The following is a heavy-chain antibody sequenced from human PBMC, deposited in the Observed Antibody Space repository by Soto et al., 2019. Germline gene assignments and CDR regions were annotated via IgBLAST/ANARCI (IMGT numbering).Heavy chain of an antibody. CDR1: GFTFSSFA. D-gene: IGHD3-3*01. J-gene: IGHJ6*02. Sequence: GGSLRLSCAASGFTFSSFAMSWVRHAPGKGLEWVSEITGSTGTTYYADSVKGRFIISRDDSKNTAYLQMNSLKTEDTAVYYCISHDYDFWSGYSGYNYGMDVWGQGTTVTVS. CDR3: ISHDYDFWSGYSGYNYGMDV. CDR2: ITGSTGTT. V-gene: IGHV3-23*01.